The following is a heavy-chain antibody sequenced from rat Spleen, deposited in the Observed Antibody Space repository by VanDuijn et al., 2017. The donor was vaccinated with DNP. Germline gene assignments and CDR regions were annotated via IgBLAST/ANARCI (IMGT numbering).Heavy chain of an antibody. D-gene: IGHD1-5*01. J-gene: IGHJ4*01. Sequence: EVQLVDSGGGLVQPGRSLKLSCAASGFTFSHYYMAWVRQAPAKGLEWVASISTGGGNTYYRDSVTGRFTISRDNAKSTLFLQMDSLRSEETATYYCARHGEVPSRYAMDAWGQGTAVTVSS. V-gene: IGHV5S11*01. CDR3: ARHGEVPSRYAMDA. CDR2: ISTGGGNT. CDR1: GFTFSHYY.